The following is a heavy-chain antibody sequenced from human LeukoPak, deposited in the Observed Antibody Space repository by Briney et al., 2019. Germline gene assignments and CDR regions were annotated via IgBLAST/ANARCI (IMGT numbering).Heavy chain of an antibody. D-gene: IGHD2-2*01. J-gene: IGHJ6*02. Sequence: ASVKVSCKASGYTFTSYGISWVRQAPGQGLEWMGWISAYNGNTNYAQKLQGRVTMTTDTSTSTAYMELRSLRSDDTAVYYCARSSSSTSPVHYYGMDVWSQGTTVTVSS. CDR2: ISAYNGNT. V-gene: IGHV1-18*01. CDR3: ARSSSSTSPVHYYGMDV. CDR1: GYTFTSYG.